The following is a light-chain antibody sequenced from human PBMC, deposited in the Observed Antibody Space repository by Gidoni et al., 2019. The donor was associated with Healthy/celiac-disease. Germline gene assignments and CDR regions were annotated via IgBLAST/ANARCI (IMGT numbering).Light chain of an antibody. J-gene: IGLJ2*01. CDR1: NIGSKS. V-gene: IGLV3-21*03. CDR3: QVWDSSSDHVV. Sequence: SYVLTQPTSVSVAPGKTARITCGGNNIGSKSVHCYQQKPGQAPVLVVYDDSDRPSGIPERFSGSNSGNTATLTISRVEAGDEADDYCQVWDSSSDHVVFGGGTKLTVL. CDR2: DDS.